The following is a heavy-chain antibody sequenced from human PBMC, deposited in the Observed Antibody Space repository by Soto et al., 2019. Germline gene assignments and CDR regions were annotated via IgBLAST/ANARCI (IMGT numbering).Heavy chain of an antibody. D-gene: IGHD3-9*01. CDR2: ISWNSGSI. V-gene: IGHV3-9*01. Sequence: EVQLVESGGGLVQPGRSLRLSCAASGFTFDDYAMHWVRQAPGKGLEWVSGISWNSGSIGYADSVKGRFTISRDNAKNSLYLQMNSLRAEDTALYYCAKDILGVLDYDILTGSRPSFTTLFYWGQGTLVTVSS. J-gene: IGHJ4*02. CDR3: AKDILGVLDYDILTGSRPSFTTLFY. CDR1: GFTFDDYA.